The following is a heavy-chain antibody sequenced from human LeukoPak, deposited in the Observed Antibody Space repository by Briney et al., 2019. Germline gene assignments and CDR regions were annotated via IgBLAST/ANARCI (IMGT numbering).Heavy chain of an antibody. CDR2: IYYSGST. CDR1: GGSISSYY. V-gene: IGHV4-59*08. D-gene: IGHD4-17*01. J-gene: IGHJ4*02. Sequence: SETLSLTCTVSGVSGGSISSYYLSWIRQPPGKGLEWIGYIYYSGSTNYNPSLKSRLTISVDASKIQFSLKLSSVTATDTAVYYCASLTTVTQGYFDSWGQGTLVTVSS. CDR3: ASLTTVTQGYFDS.